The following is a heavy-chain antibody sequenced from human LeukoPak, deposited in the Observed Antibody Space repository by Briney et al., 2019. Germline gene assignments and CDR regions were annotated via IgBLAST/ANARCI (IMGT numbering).Heavy chain of an antibody. V-gene: IGHV4-59*01. Sequence: SETLSLTCSVSGGSITGYSWSWIRQTPGKGLEWIGYIYYNGDTHYIPSLNSRLSMSVDTPNKQFSLNLRSVTAADTAVYYCVRGPYGSSISNWFDPWGQGLLVTVPS. CDR2: IYYNGDT. D-gene: IGHD3-10*01. CDR3: VRGPYGSSISNWFDP. CDR1: GGSITGYS. J-gene: IGHJ5*02.